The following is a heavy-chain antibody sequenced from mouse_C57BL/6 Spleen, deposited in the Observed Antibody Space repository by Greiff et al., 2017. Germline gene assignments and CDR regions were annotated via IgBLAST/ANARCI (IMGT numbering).Heavy chain of an antibody. J-gene: IGHJ4*01. CDR1: GYTFTSYW. V-gene: IGHV1-55*01. CDR2: IYPGSGST. CDR3: ARRKAYGNSFYAMDY. Sequence: QVQLQQPGAELVKPGASVKMSCKASGYTFTSYWITWVKQRPGQGLEWIGDIYPGSGSTNYNEKFKSKATLTVDTSSSTAYMQLSSLTSEDSAVYYCARRKAYGNSFYAMDYRGQGASVTVSS. D-gene: IGHD2-1*01.